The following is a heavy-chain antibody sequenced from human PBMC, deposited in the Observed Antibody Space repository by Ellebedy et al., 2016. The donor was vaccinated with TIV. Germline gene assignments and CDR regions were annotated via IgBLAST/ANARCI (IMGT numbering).Heavy chain of an antibody. Sequence: MPSETLSLTCTVSGASISTGDYYWSWIRQPPGKGLEWIGYIYYSGSTNYNPSLKSRVTISVDTSKNQFSLKLSSVTAADTAVYYCARHSGYYDSSGDAFDIWGQGTMVTVSS. D-gene: IGHD3-22*01. CDR1: GASISTGDYY. CDR3: ARHSGYYDSSGDAFDI. J-gene: IGHJ3*02. CDR2: IYYSGST. V-gene: IGHV4-61*08.